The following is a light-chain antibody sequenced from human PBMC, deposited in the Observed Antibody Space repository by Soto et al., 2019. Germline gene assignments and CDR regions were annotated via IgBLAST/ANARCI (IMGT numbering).Light chain of an antibody. V-gene: IGKV2-28*01. Sequence: DSVMTQSPLCLAVTPVEPASMSCSYSQSLRHSDGYRYLDWYLQKPGQSPQLLIYLGSSRASGVPDRFSGSGSGTDFTLEISRVEAEDVGVYYCMQTLRSPLTFGGGTKVDIK. CDR3: MQTLRSPLT. CDR1: QSLRHSDGYRY. J-gene: IGKJ4*01. CDR2: LGS.